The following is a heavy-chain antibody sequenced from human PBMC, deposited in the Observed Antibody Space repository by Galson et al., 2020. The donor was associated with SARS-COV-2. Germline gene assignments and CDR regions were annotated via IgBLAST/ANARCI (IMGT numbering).Heavy chain of an antibody. Sequence: ASETLSLTCTVSGASVSSVIYHWSWIRPPPGKGLESMVYIDYNGSTNYNPSLKSRVTISFDTSKNQFSLKLSSVTAADTAEYYGSRGSAVTYDYGGQGTLVTVSS. J-gene: IGHJ4*02. V-gene: IGHV4-61*01. CDR2: IDYNGST. CDR1: GASVSSVIYH. CDR3: SRGSAVTYDY. D-gene: IGHD4-17*01.